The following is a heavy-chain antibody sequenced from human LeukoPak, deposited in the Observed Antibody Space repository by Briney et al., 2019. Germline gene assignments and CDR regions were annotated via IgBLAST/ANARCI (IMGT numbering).Heavy chain of an antibody. CDR3: AREGGLGYYYDSSGYPIDY. Sequence: ASVKVSCKASGYTFTGYYMHWVRQAPGQGLEWMGWINPNSGGTNYAQKFQGRVTMTRDTSISTAYMELSRLRSDDTAVYYCAREGGLGYYYDSSGYPIDYWGQGTLVIVSS. V-gene: IGHV1-2*02. CDR1: GYTFTGYY. D-gene: IGHD3-22*01. J-gene: IGHJ4*02. CDR2: INPNSGGT.